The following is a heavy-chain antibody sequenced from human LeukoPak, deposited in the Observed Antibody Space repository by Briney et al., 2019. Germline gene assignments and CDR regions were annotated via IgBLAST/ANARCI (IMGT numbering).Heavy chain of an antibody. CDR3: ARDHDFRSGGYGMDV. Sequence: PGGSLRLSCAASGFTFSSYEMNWVRQALGKGLEWVSYISSSGSNIYYADSVKGRFTISRDNAKNSLYLQMNSLRAEDTAVYYCARDHDFRSGGYGMDVWGQGTTVTVSS. J-gene: IGHJ6*02. D-gene: IGHD3-3*01. V-gene: IGHV3-48*03. CDR2: ISSSGSNI. CDR1: GFTFSSYE.